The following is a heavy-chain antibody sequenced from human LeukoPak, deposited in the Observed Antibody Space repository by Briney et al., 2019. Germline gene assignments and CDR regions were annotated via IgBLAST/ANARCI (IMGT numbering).Heavy chain of an antibody. CDR1: GFIFSSYA. J-gene: IGHJ6*02. Sequence: GGSLRLSCAASGFIFSSYAMHWVRQAPGTGLEWVSSIPGSGGATYYADSVRGRFSISRDSSKNTVYLQMNSLRDEDTAVYYCARARPWDSSRSYYFGMDVWGHGTTVTVSS. CDR2: IPGSGGAT. CDR3: ARARPWDSSRSYYFGMDV. D-gene: IGHD3-22*01. V-gene: IGHV3-23*01.